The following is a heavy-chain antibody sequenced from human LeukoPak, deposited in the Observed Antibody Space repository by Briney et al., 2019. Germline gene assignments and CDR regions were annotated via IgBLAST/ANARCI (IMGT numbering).Heavy chain of an antibody. CDR1: GFTFSTYG. J-gene: IGHJ4*02. Sequence: PGGSLRLSCAASGFTFSTYGMSWVRQAPGKGLEWVSGISGSGKNKFVADSVKGRFAISKDNARNTLSLQMNSLRVEDTAVYYCAKGGYRGYDFDYWGQGILVTVSS. CDR3: AKGGYRGYDFDY. CDR2: ISGSGKNK. D-gene: IGHD6-25*01. V-gene: IGHV3-23*01.